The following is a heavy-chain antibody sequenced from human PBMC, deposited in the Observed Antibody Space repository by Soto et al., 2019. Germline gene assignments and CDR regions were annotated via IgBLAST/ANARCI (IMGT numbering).Heavy chain of an antibody. CDR2: INHSGST. CDR3: ARQGYSSSWYDY. Sequence: SETLSLTCAVYGGSFSGYYWSWIRQPPGKGLEWIGEINHSGSTNYNPSLKSRVTISVDTSKNQFSLKLSSVTAADTAVYYCARQGYSSSWYDYWGQETLVTAPQ. CDR1: GGSFSGYY. D-gene: IGHD6-13*01. J-gene: IGHJ4*02. V-gene: IGHV4-34*01.